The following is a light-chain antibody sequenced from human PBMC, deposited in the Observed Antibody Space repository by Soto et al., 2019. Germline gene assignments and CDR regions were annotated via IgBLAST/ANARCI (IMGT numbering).Light chain of an antibody. CDR3: QESHTFLWGT. J-gene: IGKJ1*01. V-gene: IGKV1-39*01. CDR1: QTISNS. CDR2: GTS. Sequence: DIQMTQSPSSLSASVGDRVTITCRATQTISNSLNWYQQRPGKAPNLLIYGTSTLQGGVPSRFSGSGSETDFTLTISSLQPEDSATYFCQESHTFLWGTFGQGTKVEV.